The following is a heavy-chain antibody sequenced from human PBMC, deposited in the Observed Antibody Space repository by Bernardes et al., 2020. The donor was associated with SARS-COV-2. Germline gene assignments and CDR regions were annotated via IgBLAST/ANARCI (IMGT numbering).Heavy chain of an antibody. V-gene: IGHV3-72*01. CDR1: GFTFSDHY. Sequence: GGSLRLSCAASGFTFSDHYMDWVRQAPGKGLEWLGRIRNKGTNYSTKYAASVEGRFTISRDDSRDSLYLQMNSLRTEDTAVYYCAREVPKYRDSDGYAHYYYAIDVWGQGTTVTVSS. CDR2: IRNKGTNYST. CDR3: AREVPKYRDSDGYAHYYYAIDV. J-gene: IGHJ6*02. D-gene: IGHD3-22*01.